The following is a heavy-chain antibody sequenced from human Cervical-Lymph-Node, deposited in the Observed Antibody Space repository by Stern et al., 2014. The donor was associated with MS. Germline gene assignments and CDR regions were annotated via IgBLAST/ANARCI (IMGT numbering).Heavy chain of an antibody. CDR3: AARSGV. Sequence: QVQLVESGPGLVRPSQTLSLNCTVSGVAINSDGFYWSWIRQHPGNGLEWIGYVYHSGSSHYNLSLKSRVTISVDTSKNQFSLRMTSMTASDTAVYYCAARSGVWGQGTLVTVST. D-gene: IGHD2-8*01. CDR1: GVAINSDGFY. V-gene: IGHV4-31*03. J-gene: IGHJ4*02. CDR2: VYHSGSS.